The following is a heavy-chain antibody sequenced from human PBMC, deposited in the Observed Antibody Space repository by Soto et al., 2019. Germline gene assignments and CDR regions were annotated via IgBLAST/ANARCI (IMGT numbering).Heavy chain of an antibody. CDR3: AREPRKYYDSSGYLVQTLDAFDI. J-gene: IGHJ3*02. V-gene: IGHV6-1*01. Sequence: LTLTCGTSGDRVSSNSAAWNWIRQSPSRGLEWLGRTYYRSKWYNDYAVSVKSRITINPDTSKNQFSLQLNSVTPEDTAVYYCAREPRKYYDSSGYLVQTLDAFDIWGQGTMVTVSS. D-gene: IGHD3-22*01. CDR2: TYYRSKWYN. CDR1: GDRVSSNSAA.